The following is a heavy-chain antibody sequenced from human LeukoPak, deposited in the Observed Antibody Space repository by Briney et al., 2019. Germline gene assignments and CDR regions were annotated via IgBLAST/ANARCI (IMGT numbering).Heavy chain of an antibody. V-gene: IGHV4-39*01. D-gene: IGHD2-2*01. CDR3: APLPAAMKGHGWFDP. J-gene: IGHJ5*02. Sequence: SETLSLTCTVSGGSISSSTYYWAWIRQPPGKGVEWIGSMNYGGRTYYNPSLKRRVTISVDTSKTQVSLKLSSVTAADTAVYYCAPLPAAMKGHGWFDPWGQGTLVTVSS. CDR1: GGSISSSTYY. CDR2: MNYGGRT.